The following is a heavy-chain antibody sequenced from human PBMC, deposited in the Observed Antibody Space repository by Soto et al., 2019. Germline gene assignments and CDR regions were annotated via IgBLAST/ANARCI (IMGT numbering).Heavy chain of an antibody. Sequence: PXASLLLSCAASGFTFSSYSMNWVRQAAGKGLEWVSSISSSSSYIYYADSVKGRFTISRDNAKNSLYLQMNSLRAEDTAVYYCARDLEGATHYYGMDVWGQGTTVTVSS. CDR3: ARDLEGATHYYGMDV. CDR2: ISSSSSYI. D-gene: IGHD1-26*01. V-gene: IGHV3-21*01. CDR1: GFTFSSYS. J-gene: IGHJ6*02.